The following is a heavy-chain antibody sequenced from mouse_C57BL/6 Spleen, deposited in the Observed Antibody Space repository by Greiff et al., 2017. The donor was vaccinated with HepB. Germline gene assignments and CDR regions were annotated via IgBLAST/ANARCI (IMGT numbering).Heavy chain of an antibody. CDR2: IHPNSGST. D-gene: IGHD4-1*01. Sequence: QVQLQQPGAELVKPGASVKLSCKASGYTFTSYWMHWVKQRPGPGLEWIGMIHPNSGSTNYNEKFKSKATLTVDKSSSTAYMQLSSLTSEDSAVYYCARSNWDYFDYWDQGTTLTVAS. CDR3: ARSNWDYFDY. J-gene: IGHJ2*01. V-gene: IGHV1-64*01. CDR1: GYTFTSYW.